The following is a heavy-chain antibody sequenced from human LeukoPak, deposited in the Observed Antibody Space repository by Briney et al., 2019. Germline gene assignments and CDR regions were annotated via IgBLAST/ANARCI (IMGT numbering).Heavy chain of an antibody. V-gene: IGHV4-34*01. CDR1: GGSFSGYY. J-gene: IGHJ4*02. D-gene: IGHD3-22*01. Sequence: SETLSLTCAVYGGSFSGYYWSWIRQPPGKGLEWIGEINHSGSTNYNPSLKSRVTISVDTSKNQFSLKLSSVTAADTAVYYCARLHYYDSSGYEVDYWGQGTLVTVSS. CDR3: ARLHYYDSSGYEVDY. CDR2: INHSGST.